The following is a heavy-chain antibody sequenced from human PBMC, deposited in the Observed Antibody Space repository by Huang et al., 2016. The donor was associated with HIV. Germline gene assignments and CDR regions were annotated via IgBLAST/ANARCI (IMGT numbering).Heavy chain of an antibody. Sequence: QVQLVESGGGVVQPGGSLRLSCGASGFIFDNFGMHWVRQVPGKGREWVALIRSDGSNEYNGESGKGRFSISRDNFENMVYLQMNSLGDGDTAIYYCARAVDGFNSKGFYMDVWGKGTAVIVSS. D-gene: IGHD5-12*01. CDR3: ARAVDGFNSKGFYMDV. CDR2: IRSDGSNE. V-gene: IGHV3-30*02. J-gene: IGHJ6*03. CDR1: GFIFDNFG.